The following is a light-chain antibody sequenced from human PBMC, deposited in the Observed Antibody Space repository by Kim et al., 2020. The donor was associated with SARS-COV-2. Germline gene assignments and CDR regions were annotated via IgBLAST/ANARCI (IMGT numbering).Light chain of an antibody. J-gene: IGKJ1*01. CDR3: QQDYNLPT. Sequence: PGERVTPSYRASKSVSSIYLTWYQQKPGQAPRLLIYGASTRATGIPDRFSGSGSGTDFILTISSLQPEDFAVYYCQQDYNLPTFGQGTKGDIK. V-gene: IGKV3D-7*01. CDR1: KSVSSIY. CDR2: GAS.